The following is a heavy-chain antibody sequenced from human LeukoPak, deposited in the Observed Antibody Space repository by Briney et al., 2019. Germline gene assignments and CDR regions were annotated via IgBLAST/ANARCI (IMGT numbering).Heavy chain of an antibody. CDR3: ARDIAALDY. Sequence: ASVKVSCKXSGYTFTSYYMHWVRQSPGQGLEWMGIINPSGGSTSYSQKFQGRVTMTRDTSTSTVYMELSSLRSEDTAVYYCARDIAALDYWGQGTLVTVSS. CDR2: INPSGGST. D-gene: IGHD6-13*01. CDR1: GYTFTSYY. J-gene: IGHJ4*02. V-gene: IGHV1-46*01.